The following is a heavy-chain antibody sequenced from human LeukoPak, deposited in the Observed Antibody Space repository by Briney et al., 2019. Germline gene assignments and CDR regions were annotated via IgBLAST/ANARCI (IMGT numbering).Heavy chain of an antibody. CDR1: GGTFSSYA. D-gene: IGHD4-23*01. V-gene: IGHV1-69*06. CDR3: ASVNGGNSYYYYGMDV. Sequence: ASVKVSCKASGGTFSSYAISWVRQAPGQGLEWMGGIIPIFGTANYAQKFQGRVTITADKSTSTAYMELSSLRSEDTAVYYCASVNGGNSYYYYGMDVWGQGTTVTVSS. J-gene: IGHJ6*02. CDR2: IIPIFGTA.